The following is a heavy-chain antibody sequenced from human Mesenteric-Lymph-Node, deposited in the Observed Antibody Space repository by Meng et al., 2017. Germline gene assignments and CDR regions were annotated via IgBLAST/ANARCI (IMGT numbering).Heavy chain of an antibody. D-gene: IGHD3-10*01. J-gene: IGHJ4*02. V-gene: IGHV1-2*02. CDR2: INPNSGGT. CDR3: ARYGSGSYYTFDY. CDR1: GYTFTGYY. Sequence: ASVKVSCKASGYTFTGYYMHWVQQAPGQGLEWMGWINPNSGGTNYAQKFQGRVTMTRDTSISTAYMELSRLRSDDTAVYYCARYGSGSYYTFDYWGQGTLVTVSS.